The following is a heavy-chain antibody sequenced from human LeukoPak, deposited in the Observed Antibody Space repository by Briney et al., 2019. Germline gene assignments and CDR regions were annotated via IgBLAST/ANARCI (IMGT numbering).Heavy chain of an antibody. V-gene: IGHV1-8*03. CDR3: ARGRSTGYPYYFEY. Sequence: ASVKVSCKASGYTFTSYDINWVRQATGQGLEWMGWMNPNSGSTGYAQKFQGRVTITRNTSISTAYMELSGLRAEDTAVYYCARGRSTGYPYYFEYWGQGTLVTVSS. J-gene: IGHJ4*02. D-gene: IGHD5-12*01. CDR1: GYTFTSYD. CDR2: MNPNSGST.